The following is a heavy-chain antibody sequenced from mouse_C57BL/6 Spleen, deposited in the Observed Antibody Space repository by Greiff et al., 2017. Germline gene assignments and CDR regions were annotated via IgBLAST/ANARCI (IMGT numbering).Heavy chain of an antibody. Sequence: QVQLQQSGAELMKPGASVTLSCKASGYTFTGYWMEWVKQRPGHGLAWIGEILPGSGSTNYNEKFKGKATITADTSSNTAYMQLSSLTTEDSAIYYCARWGSDYAMDYWGQGTSVTVSS. CDR3: ARWGSDYAMDY. CDR2: ILPGSGST. V-gene: IGHV1-9*01. CDR1: GYTFTGYW. J-gene: IGHJ4*01.